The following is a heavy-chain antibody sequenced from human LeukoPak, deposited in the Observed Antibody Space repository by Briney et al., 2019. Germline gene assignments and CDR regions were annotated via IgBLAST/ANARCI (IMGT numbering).Heavy chain of an antibody. J-gene: IGHJ6*02. Sequence: SSETLSLTCAVYGGSFSGYYWSWIRQPPGKGLEWIGEINHSGSTNYNPSLKSRVTISVDTSKNQFSLKLSSVTAADTAVYYCARARGGAAESFTDYYYGMDVWGQGTTVTVSS. V-gene: IGHV4-34*01. CDR3: ARARGGAAESFTDYYYGMDV. CDR2: INHSGST. CDR1: GGSFSGYY. D-gene: IGHD6-13*01.